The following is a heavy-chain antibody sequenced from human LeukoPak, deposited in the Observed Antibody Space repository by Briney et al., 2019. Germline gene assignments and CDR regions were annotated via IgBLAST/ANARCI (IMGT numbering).Heavy chain of an antibody. CDR2: IYYSGST. Sequence: SETLSLTCTVPGGSISSSSYYWGWIRQPPGKGLEWIGSIYYSGSTYYNPSLKSRVTISVDTSKNQFSLKLSSVTAADTAVYYCARDISGSYYFDYWGQGTLVTVSS. V-gene: IGHV4-39*07. CDR3: ARDISGSYYFDY. CDR1: GGSISSSSYY. D-gene: IGHD1-26*01. J-gene: IGHJ4*02.